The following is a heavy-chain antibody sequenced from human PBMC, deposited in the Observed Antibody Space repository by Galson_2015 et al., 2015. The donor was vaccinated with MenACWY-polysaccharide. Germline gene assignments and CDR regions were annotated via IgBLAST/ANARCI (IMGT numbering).Heavy chain of an antibody. V-gene: IGHV3-23*01. D-gene: IGHD2-2*01. CDR2: IGGGGSNT. CDR3: ARVRYSTGKYQFDY. Sequence: SVRLSCAASGFTFSNYAMNWVRQAPGKGLERVSTIGGGGSNTHYEDSVKGRFTISRDNSKNTLSQQMNSLRAEDTAVYYCARVRYSTGKYQFDYWGQGTLVAVSS. J-gene: IGHJ4*02. CDR1: GFTFSNYA.